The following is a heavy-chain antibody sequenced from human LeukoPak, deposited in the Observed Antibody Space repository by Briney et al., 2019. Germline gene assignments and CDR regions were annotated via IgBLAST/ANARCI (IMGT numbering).Heavy chain of an antibody. V-gene: IGHV4-61*02. J-gene: IGHJ5*02. CDR2: IYTSGST. CDR1: GGSISSGSYY. CDR3: AGGVGGSPNL. Sequence: SETLSLTCTVSGGSISSGSYYWSWIRQPAGKGLEWIGRIYTSGSTNYNPSLKSRVTISVDTSKNQFSLKLRAVTAADTAVYYCAGGVGGSPNLWGQGTLVTVSS. D-gene: IGHD3-16*01.